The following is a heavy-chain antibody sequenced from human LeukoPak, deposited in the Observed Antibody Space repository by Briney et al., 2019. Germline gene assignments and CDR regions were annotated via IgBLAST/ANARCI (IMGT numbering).Heavy chain of an antibody. V-gene: IGHV3-23*01. Sequence: PGGSLRLSCAVSGFTLTNHGVSWFRQAPGKGLEWVSIITGTGGKYYGDSVKGRFVLSRDDSKNTVYMQMSSLRAEDTATYYCAKDYCRDDNCPFAFLDSWGQGTLVTVSS. D-gene: IGHD2-21*01. CDR1: GFTLTNHG. CDR2: ITGTGGK. J-gene: IGHJ4*02. CDR3: AKDYCRDDNCPFAFLDS.